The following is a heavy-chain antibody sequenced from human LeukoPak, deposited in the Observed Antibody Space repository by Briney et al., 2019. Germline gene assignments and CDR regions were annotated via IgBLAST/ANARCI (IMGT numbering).Heavy chain of an antibody. Sequence: GESLKISCKGSGYSFTSYWIGWVRQMPGKGLEWMGIIYPGDSDTRYSPSFQGQVTISADKSISTAYLQWSSLKASDTAMYYCSFLFKKTYYDILTGYYTAFDYWGQGTLVTVSS. V-gene: IGHV5-51*01. CDR2: IYPGDSDT. CDR3: SFLFKKTYYDILTGYYTAFDY. D-gene: IGHD3-9*01. J-gene: IGHJ4*02. CDR1: GYSFTSYW.